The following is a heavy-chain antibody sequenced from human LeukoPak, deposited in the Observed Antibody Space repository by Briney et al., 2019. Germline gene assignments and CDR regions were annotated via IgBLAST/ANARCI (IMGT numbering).Heavy chain of an antibody. Sequence: PSETLSLTCAVYGGSFSGYYWSWIRQPAGKGLEWIGRIFSTGSTNYNPSLKSRVTLSVDASKNQFSLKLTSVTAADTAVYFCARDTTFDYYQSTGYLDYWGQGTLVTVSS. CDR3: ARDTTFDYYQSTGYLDY. CDR1: GGSFSGYY. J-gene: IGHJ4*02. CDR2: IFSTGST. V-gene: IGHV4-4*07. D-gene: IGHD3-22*01.